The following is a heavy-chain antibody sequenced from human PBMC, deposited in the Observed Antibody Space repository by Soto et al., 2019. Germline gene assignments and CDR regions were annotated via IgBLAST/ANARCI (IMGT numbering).Heavy chain of an antibody. V-gene: IGHV3-7*04. Sequence: EVQLVESGGDLVQPGGSLRLSCAASGFTFSSYWMNWVRQAPGKGLEWVANIKEDGSDQYYVDSVKGRFTISRDNAKNTLYLQMNSLRAEDTAVYYCARDRGYDSFDYWGQGTLVTVSS. J-gene: IGHJ4*02. CDR3: ARDRGYDSFDY. D-gene: IGHD5-12*01. CDR2: IKEDGSDQ. CDR1: GFTFSSYW.